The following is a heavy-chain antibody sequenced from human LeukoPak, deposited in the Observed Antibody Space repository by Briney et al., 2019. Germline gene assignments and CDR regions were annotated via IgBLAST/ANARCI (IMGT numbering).Heavy chain of an antibody. CDR1: GGSFIGYY. V-gene: IGHV4-34*01. D-gene: IGHD3-3*01. CDR3: ARHSGDFWSGYYDAFDI. CDR2: INHSGST. J-gene: IGHJ3*02. Sequence: SETLSLTCAGYGGSFIGYYGGCIRQPPGKGLEWIGEINHSGSTYYNPSLMSRVTISVDTSKNQYSLKLSPVTAADTAVYYWARHSGDFWSGYYDAFDIWGQGTMVTVSS.